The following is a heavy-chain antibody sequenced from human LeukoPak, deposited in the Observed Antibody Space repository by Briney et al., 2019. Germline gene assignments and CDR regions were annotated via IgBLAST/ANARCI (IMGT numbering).Heavy chain of an antibody. V-gene: IGHV3-33*06. D-gene: IGHD5-18*01. J-gene: IGHJ4*02. Sequence: PGGSLRLSCAASGFTFSSYGMHWVRQAPGKGLEWVAVIWYDGSNKYYADSVKGRFTTSRDNSKNTLYLQMNSLRAEDTAVYYCAKDWYRYSYGYTVDYWGQGTLVTVSS. CDR2: IWYDGSNK. CDR3: AKDWYRYSYGYTVDY. CDR1: GFTFSSYG.